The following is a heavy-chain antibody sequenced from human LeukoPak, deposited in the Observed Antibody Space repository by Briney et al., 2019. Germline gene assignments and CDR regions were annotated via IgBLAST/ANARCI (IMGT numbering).Heavy chain of an antibody. V-gene: IGHV4-34*01. Sequence: SETLSLTCAVYGGSFSGYYWSWIRQPPGKGLEWIGEINHSGSTNYNSSLKSRVTISVDTSKNQFSLKLSSVTAADTAVYYCARRRITMVRGVIIKFPLDYWGQGTLVTVSS. CDR2: INHSGST. J-gene: IGHJ4*02. D-gene: IGHD3-10*01. CDR3: ARRRITMVRGVIIKFPLDY. CDR1: GGSFSGYY.